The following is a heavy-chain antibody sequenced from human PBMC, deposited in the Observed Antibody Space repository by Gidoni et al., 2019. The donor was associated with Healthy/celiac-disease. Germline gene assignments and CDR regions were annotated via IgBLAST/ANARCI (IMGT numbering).Heavy chain of an antibody. V-gene: IGHV3-15*07. J-gene: IGHJ6*02. D-gene: IGHD3-16*01. Sequence: EVQLVESGGGLVKPGGSLRLSCAASGFTFSNAWMNWVRQAPGQGLEWVGRIKSKTDGGTTDYAAPVKGRFTISRDDSKNTLYLQMNSLKTEDTAVYYCTTDKFSDPWADYYGMDVWGQGTTVTVSS. CDR3: TTDKFSDPWADYYGMDV. CDR1: GFTFSNAW. CDR2: IKSKTDGGTT.